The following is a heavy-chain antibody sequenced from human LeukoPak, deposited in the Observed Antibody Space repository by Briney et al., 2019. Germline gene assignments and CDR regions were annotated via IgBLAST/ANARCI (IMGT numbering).Heavy chain of an antibody. D-gene: IGHD3-22*01. CDR1: GGSISSYY. Sequence: PSETLSLTCTVSGGSISSYYWSWIRQPPGKGLEWIGYIYYSGSTNYNPSLKSRVTISVDTSKNQFSLKLSSVTAADTAVYYCARDRGGYYDRSGYYPFDYWGQGTLVTVSS. V-gene: IGHV4-59*12. CDR2: IYYSGST. J-gene: IGHJ4*02. CDR3: ARDRGGYYDRSGYYPFDY.